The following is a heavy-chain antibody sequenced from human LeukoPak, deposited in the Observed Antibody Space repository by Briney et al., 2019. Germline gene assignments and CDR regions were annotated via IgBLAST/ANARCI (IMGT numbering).Heavy chain of an antibody. Sequence: SEILSLTCAVYGGSFSGYYWSWIRQPPGKGLEWIGEINHSGSTNYNPSLKSRVTISVDTSKNQFSLKLSSVTAADTAVYYCARGGGRQQLRYWGQGTLVTVSS. CDR3: ARGGGRQQLRY. CDR2: INHSGST. CDR1: GGSFSGYY. D-gene: IGHD6-13*01. V-gene: IGHV4-34*01. J-gene: IGHJ4*02.